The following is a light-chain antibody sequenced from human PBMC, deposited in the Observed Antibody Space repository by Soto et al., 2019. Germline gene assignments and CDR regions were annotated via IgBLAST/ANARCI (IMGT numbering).Light chain of an antibody. V-gene: IGKV3-20*01. CDR3: QQYGSSPLT. J-gene: IGKJ4*01. CDR1: QSVSSSY. CDR2: GAS. Sequence: EIVLVQSPATLSLSAGERSTIPCRASQSVSSSYLAWYQQKPGQAPRLRIYGASSRATGIPDRVSGSGSGTDFTLTISRLEPEDFAVYYCQQYGSSPLTFGGGTKVDIK.